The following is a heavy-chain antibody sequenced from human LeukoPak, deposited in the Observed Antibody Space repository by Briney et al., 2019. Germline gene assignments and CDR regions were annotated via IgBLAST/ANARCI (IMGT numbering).Heavy chain of an antibody. D-gene: IGHD5-18*01. Sequence: PSETLSLTCSLSGGSITSTTYYWGWIRQPAGKGLEWIGRIYTSGSTNYNPSLKSRVTISVDTSKNQFSLKLSSVTAADTAVYYCAREPADTAMVYYYYYYMDVWGKGTTVTVSS. CDR3: AREPADTAMVYYYYYYMDV. V-gene: IGHV4-61*02. CDR1: GGSITSTTYY. CDR2: IYTSGST. J-gene: IGHJ6*03.